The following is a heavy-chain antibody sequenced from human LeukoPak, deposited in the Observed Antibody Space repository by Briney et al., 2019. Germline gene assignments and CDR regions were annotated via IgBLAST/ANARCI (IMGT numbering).Heavy chain of an antibody. J-gene: IGHJ4*02. D-gene: IGHD3-22*01. CDR3: ARVYRDYYDSSGYRFDY. CDR1: GFTFSDYY. Sequence: PGGSLRLSCAASGFTFSDYYMSWIRQAPGKGLEWVSCISSSSSYTNYADSVKGRFTISRDNAKNSLYLQMNSLRAEDTAVYYCARVYRDYYDSSGYRFDYWGQGTLVTVSS. CDR2: ISSSSSYT. V-gene: IGHV3-11*06.